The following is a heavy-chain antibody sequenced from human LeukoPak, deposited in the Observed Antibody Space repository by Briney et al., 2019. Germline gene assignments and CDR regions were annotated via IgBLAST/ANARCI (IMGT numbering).Heavy chain of an antibody. Sequence: GGSLRLSCAASGFTFSGYAMHWVRQAPVKGLEWMAFIRYDGSTKYYADSVKGRFTISRDNAKNSLYLQMNSLRAEDMALYYCAKADSSGYYFDAFDIWGQGTMVTVSS. CDR1: GFTFSGYA. D-gene: IGHD3-22*01. CDR2: IRYDGSTK. V-gene: IGHV3-30*02. J-gene: IGHJ3*02. CDR3: AKADSSGYYFDAFDI.